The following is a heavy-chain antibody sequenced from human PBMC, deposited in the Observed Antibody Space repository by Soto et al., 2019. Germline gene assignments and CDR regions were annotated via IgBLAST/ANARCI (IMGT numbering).Heavy chain of an antibody. V-gene: IGHV1-46*01. D-gene: IGHD3-22*01. CDR1: GYTFTSYY. CDR2: INPSGGST. J-gene: IGHJ2*01. CDR3: ARVGYYYDSSGRYWYFDL. Sequence: ASVKVSCKVSGYTFTSYYMHWVRQAPGQGLEWMGIINPSGGSTSYAQKFQGRVTMTRDTSTSTVYMELSSLRSEDTAVYYCARVGYYYDSSGRYWYFDLWGRGTLVTVSS.